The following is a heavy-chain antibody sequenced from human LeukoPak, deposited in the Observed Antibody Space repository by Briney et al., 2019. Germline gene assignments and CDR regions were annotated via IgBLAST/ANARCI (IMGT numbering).Heavy chain of an antibody. D-gene: IGHD3-16*01. V-gene: IGHV3-7*01. CDR1: GFPFDRYW. Sequence: GGSLRLSCVASGFPFDRYWMSWVRQAPGKGLEWVANIKHDGSEENFVDSVKGRFTISRDNAENSLFLQMNSLRAGDTAVYFCARQPIYEAYFDFWGQGTLVTVSS. CDR2: IKHDGSEE. CDR3: ARQPIYEAYFDF. J-gene: IGHJ4*02.